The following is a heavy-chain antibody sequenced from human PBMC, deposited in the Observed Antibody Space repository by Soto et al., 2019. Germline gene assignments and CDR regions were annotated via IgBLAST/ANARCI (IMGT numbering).Heavy chain of an antibody. D-gene: IGHD3-3*01. Sequence: SETLSLTCTVSGGSISSYYWSWIRQPPGKGLEWIGYIYYSGSTNYNPSLKSRVTISVDTSKNQFSLKLSSVTAADTAVYYCARQAPYYDFWSGYYGSIYFMDGWAKRTTVTVSS. V-gene: IGHV4-59*08. CDR2: IYYSGST. J-gene: IGHJ6*03. CDR3: ARQAPYYDFWSGYYGSIYFMDG. CDR1: GGSISSYY.